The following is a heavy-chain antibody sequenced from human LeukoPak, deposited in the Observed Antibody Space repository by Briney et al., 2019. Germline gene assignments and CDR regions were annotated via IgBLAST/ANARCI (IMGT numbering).Heavy chain of an antibody. Sequence: GASVKVSCKASGYTFTSYDINWVRQATGPGLERMGWMNPNSGNTGYAQKFQGRVTMIRNTSISTAYMELSSLRSEDTAVYYCARELPPPYYDMDVWGQGTTVTVSS. CDR2: MNPNSGNT. CDR3: ARELPPPYYDMDV. V-gene: IGHV1-8*01. CDR1: GYTFTSYD. D-gene: IGHD4-23*01. J-gene: IGHJ6*02.